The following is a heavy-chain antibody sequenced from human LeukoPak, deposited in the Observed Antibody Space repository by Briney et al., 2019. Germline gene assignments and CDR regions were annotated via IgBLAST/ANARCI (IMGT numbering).Heavy chain of an antibody. CDR2: IYYSGST. J-gene: IGHJ6*02. CDR3: ARGGVVSGWYLNYYYGMDV. CDR1: GGSISSYY. Sequence: PSQTLSLTCAVSGGSISSYYWSWIRQPPGKGLEWIGYIYYSGSTNYNPSLKSRVTISVDTSKNQFSLKLSSVTAADTAVYYCARGGVVSGWYLNYYYGMDVWGQGTTVTVSS. V-gene: IGHV4-59*01. D-gene: IGHD6-19*01.